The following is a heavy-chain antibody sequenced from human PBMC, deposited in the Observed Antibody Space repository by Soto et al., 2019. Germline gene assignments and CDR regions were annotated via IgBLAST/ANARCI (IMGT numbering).Heavy chain of an antibody. D-gene: IGHD1-7*01. CDR2: IIPIFGTA. J-gene: IGHJ3*02. CDR3: ARGRQTGTTAFDI. Sequence: ASVKVSCKASGGTFSSYAISWVRQAPGQGLEWMGGIIPIFGTANYAQKFQGRVTITADESTSPAYMELSSLRSEDTAVYYCARGRQTGTTAFDIWGQGTMVTVSS. V-gene: IGHV1-69*13. CDR1: GGTFSSYA.